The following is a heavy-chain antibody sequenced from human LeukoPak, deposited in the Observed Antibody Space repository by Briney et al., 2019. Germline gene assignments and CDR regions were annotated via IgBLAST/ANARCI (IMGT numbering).Heavy chain of an antibody. V-gene: IGHV4-38-2*02. CDR3: ARDRMHYFDY. D-gene: IGHD2-15*01. J-gene: IGHJ4*02. CDR1: GCSISSGYY. CDR2: IYYSGST. Sequence: SETLSLTCTVSGCSISSGYYWGWIRQPPGKGLEWIGSIYYSGSTYYNPSLKSRVTISVDASKNQFSLKLGSVTAADTAVYYCARDRMHYFDYWGQGTLVTVSS.